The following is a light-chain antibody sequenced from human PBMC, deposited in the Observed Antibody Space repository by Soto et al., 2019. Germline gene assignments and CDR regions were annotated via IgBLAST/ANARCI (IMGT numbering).Light chain of an antibody. CDR2: KAS. CDR1: QSISSW. Sequence: DIQMTQSPSTLSASVGDRVTITCRASQSISSWLAWYQQKPGKAPKLLIYKASSLESGVPSRFSGSGSGTEFTLTISILQPDDFATYYCQQYNSYSWTFCQGTKVEIK. V-gene: IGKV1-5*03. J-gene: IGKJ1*01. CDR3: QQYNSYSWT.